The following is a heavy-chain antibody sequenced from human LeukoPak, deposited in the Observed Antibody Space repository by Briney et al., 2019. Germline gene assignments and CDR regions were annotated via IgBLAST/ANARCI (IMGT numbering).Heavy chain of an antibody. V-gene: IGHV4-59*01. CDR2: IYYSGST. Sequence: SETLSLTCTVSGGSISSYYRSWIRQPPGKGLEWIGYIYYSGSTNYNPSLKSRVTISVDTSKNQFSLKLSSVTAADTAVYYCARITYYYYMDVWGKGTTVTVSS. CDR3: ARITYYYYMDV. CDR1: GGSISSYY. D-gene: IGHD1-14*01. J-gene: IGHJ6*03.